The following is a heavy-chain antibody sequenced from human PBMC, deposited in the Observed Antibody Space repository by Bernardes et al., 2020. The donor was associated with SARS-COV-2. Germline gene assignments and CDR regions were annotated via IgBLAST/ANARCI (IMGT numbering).Heavy chain of an antibody. CDR3: AKDFIGRSGLLGF. V-gene: IGHV3-23*01. CDR1: GFTFSDYA. J-gene: IGHJ4*02. Sequence: GGSLRLSCAASGFTFSDYAMSWVRHAPGKGLEWVSAISGRGDNTYYADSVEGRFTISRDNAKNMVYLQMNSLSAEDTAVYYCAKDFIGRSGLLGFWGQGTLVTVST. D-gene: IGHD6-19*01. CDR2: ISGRGDNT.